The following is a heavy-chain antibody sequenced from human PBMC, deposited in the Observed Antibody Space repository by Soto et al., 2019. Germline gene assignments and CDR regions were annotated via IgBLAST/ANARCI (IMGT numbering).Heavy chain of an antibody. CDR2: ISYDGSNK. CDR3: AKDRRPMTTVTTPWFDP. Sequence: GGSLRLSCAASGFTFSSYGMHWVRQAPGKGLEWVAVISYDGSNKYYADSVKGRFTISRDNSKNTLYLQMNSLRAEDTAVYYCAKDRRPMTTVTTPWFDPWGQGTLVTVSS. CDR1: GFTFSSYG. J-gene: IGHJ5*02. V-gene: IGHV3-30*18. D-gene: IGHD4-17*01.